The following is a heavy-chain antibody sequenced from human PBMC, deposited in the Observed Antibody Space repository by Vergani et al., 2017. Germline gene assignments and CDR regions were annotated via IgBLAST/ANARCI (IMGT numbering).Heavy chain of an antibody. CDR3: ATEGPTGYDYAFDH. D-gene: IGHD5-12*01. J-gene: IGHJ4*02. CDR2: LIPILKAV. CDR1: GVSFSTSA. V-gene: IGHV1-69*01. Sequence: QVQLVQSGTEVKKPGSSVRVSCKASGVSFSTSALSWVRQAPGQGLEWMGGLIPILKAVNYAQKFQGIVTITADEATNTFYMDLARLRSEDTAVYYCATEGPTGYDYAFDHWGQGTLVIVSS.